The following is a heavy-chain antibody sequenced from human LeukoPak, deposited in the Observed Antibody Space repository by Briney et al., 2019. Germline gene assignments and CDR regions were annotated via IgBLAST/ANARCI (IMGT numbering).Heavy chain of an antibody. CDR1: GFTFSDYV. J-gene: IGHJ4*02. V-gene: IGHV3-23*02. Sequence: PGGSLRLSCADSGFTFSDYVMIWVRQAPEKGLEWVSGITASGDRTFYGDSVRGRFTLSRDNTQNTGYLQMNRLRVDDTAVYYCARRDIVVVVSASDYWGQGTLVTVSS. CDR3: ARRDIVVVVSASDY. CDR2: ITASGDRT. D-gene: IGHD2-15*01.